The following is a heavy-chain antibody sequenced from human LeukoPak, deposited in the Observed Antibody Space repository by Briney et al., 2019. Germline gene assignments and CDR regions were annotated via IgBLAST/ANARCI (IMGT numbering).Heavy chain of an antibody. Sequence: SQTLSLTCAISGDSVSSNSTAWNWIRQSPSRGLECLGRTYYRSKWYNDYAVSVKTRITINPDTSKNQYSLKMNSVTPEDTAVYYCARGDCSGGICYSDSAFDIWGQGTMVTVSS. CDR2: TYYRSKWYN. CDR1: GDSVSSNSTA. CDR3: ARGDCSGGICYSDSAFDI. D-gene: IGHD2-15*01. J-gene: IGHJ3*02. V-gene: IGHV6-1*01.